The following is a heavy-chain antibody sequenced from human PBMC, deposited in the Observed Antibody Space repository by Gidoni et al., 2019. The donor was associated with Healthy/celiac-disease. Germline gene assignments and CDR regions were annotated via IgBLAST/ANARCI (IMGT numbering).Heavy chain of an antibody. J-gene: IGHJ5*02. V-gene: IGHV4-4*02. CDR3: ARGENSSSWYDWFDP. CDR1: GGPISSSNW. D-gene: IGHD6-13*01. Sequence: QVQLQESGPGLVKPSGTLSLTCAVPGGPISSSNWWSWVRPPPGKGLEWIGEIYHSGSTNYNPSLKSRVTISVDKSKNQFSLKLSSVTAADTAVYYCARGENSSSWYDWFDPWGQGTLVTVSS. CDR2: IYHSGST.